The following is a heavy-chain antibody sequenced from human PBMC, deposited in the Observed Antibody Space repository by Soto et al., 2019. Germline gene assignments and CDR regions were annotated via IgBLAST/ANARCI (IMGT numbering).Heavy chain of an antibody. CDR1: GGTFSSYT. J-gene: IGHJ2*01. Sequence: QVQLVQSGAEVKKPGSSVKVSCKASGGTFSSYTISWVRQAPGQGLEWMGRIIPILGIANYAQKFQGRVTITANKATITAYRELSSLRSEDTGVYYCASSGYGGNNYKYFELWGRGTLVTVS. D-gene: IGHD2-15*01. CDR3: ASSGYGGNNYKYFEL. V-gene: IGHV1-69*02. CDR2: IIPILGIA.